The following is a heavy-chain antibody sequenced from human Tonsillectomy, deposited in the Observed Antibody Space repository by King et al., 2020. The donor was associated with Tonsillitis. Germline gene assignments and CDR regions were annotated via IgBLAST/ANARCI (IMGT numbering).Heavy chain of an antibody. CDR3: ARDDWDGDSGGAFDS. J-gene: IGHJ3*02. D-gene: IGHD2-21*02. V-gene: IGHV4-59*01. Sequence: QLQESGPGLVKPSETLSLTCTVSGGSISSYFWTWIRQPPGKGLEWIGYIYYSGNTNYNPSLKSRVTISIDTSKNQFSLKLSSVTAADTAVYYCARDDWDGDSGGAFDSWGQGTMVTVSS. CDR2: IYYSGNT. CDR1: GGSISSYF.